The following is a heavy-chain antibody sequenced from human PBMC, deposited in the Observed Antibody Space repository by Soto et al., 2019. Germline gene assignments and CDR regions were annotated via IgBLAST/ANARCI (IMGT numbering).Heavy chain of an antibody. CDR1: GGSISSSNW. V-gene: IGHV4-28*01. J-gene: IGHJ4*02. CDR2: IYYSGST. CDR3: ARRYGSCFDY. Sequence: SETLSLTCGVSGGSISSSNWWSWIRRHPGKGLEWIGYIYYSGSTYYNPSLKSRVTISVDTSKNQVSLKLSSVTAADTAVYYCARRYGSCFDYWGQGTLVTVSS. D-gene: IGHD5-18*01.